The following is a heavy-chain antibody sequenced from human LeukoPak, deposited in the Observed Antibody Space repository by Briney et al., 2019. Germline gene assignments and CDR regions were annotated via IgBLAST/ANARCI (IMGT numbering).Heavy chain of an antibody. V-gene: IGHV3-74*01. D-gene: IGHD6-13*01. CDR3: ARGTIAAAGYYYFDY. CDR2: INSDGSST. J-gene: IGHJ4*02. CDR1: GFSFSSYW. Sequence: GGSLRLSCAASGFSFSSYWMHWVRQAPGKGLVWVSRINSDGSSTSYADSVKGRFTISRDNAKNSLYLQMNSLRAEDTAVYYCARGTIAAAGYYYFDYWGQGTQVTVSS.